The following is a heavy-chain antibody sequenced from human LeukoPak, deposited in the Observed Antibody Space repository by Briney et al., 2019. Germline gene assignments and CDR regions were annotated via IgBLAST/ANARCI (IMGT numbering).Heavy chain of an antibody. V-gene: IGHV4-34*01. D-gene: IGHD3-9*01. J-gene: IGHJ4*02. Sequence: SETLSLTCAVYGGSFSSYYWSWIRQPPGKGLEWIGEINHSGSTNYNPSLKSRVTISVDTSKNQFSLKLSSVTAADTAVYYCASLDSLEGDYWGQGTLVTVSS. CDR2: INHSGST. CDR3: ASLDSLEGDY. CDR1: GGSFSSYY.